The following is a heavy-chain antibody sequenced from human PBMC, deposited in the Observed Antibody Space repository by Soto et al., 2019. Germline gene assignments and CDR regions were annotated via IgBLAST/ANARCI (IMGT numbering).Heavy chain of an antibody. CDR3: ARVTRFSGPHDY. CDR1: GFTVSSNY. Sequence: EVQLVESGGGLVEPGGSLRLSCAASGFTVSSNYMSWVRQAPGKGLEWVSVIYSGGSTYYADSVKGRFTISRDNSKNTLYLQMNSLRGEDTAVYYCARVTRFSGPHDYWGQGTLVTVSS. J-gene: IGHJ4*02. D-gene: IGHD3-10*01. CDR2: IYSGGST. V-gene: IGHV3-66*01.